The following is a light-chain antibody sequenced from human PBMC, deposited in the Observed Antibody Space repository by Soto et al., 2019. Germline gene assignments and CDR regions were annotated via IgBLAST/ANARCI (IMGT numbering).Light chain of an antibody. V-gene: IGKV1-5*03. CDR1: QSISSW. J-gene: IGKJ3*01. Sequence: DIQMTQSPSTLSASVGDRVTITCRASQSISSWLAWYQQKPGKAPKLLIYKASSLESGVPSRFSGSGSGTEFTLTISSLQPDDFATYYCQQSFTFGPGTKVDX. CDR2: KAS. CDR3: QQSFT.